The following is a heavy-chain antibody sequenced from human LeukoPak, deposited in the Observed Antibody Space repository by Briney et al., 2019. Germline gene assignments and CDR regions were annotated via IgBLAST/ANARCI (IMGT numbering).Heavy chain of an antibody. CDR3: VKDRTINGRSSPFDS. CDR1: GFSFSIYG. CDR2: ISYDGRNQ. D-gene: IGHD1-26*01. Sequence: GGSLRLSCAPSGFSFSIYGMHWVRQAPLKGLEWVAAISYDGRNQNYADSVKGRFTIFRDNSQNTLYLQMNSLRAEDTALYYCVKDRTINGRSSPFDSWGQGTLVTVSS. J-gene: IGHJ4*02. V-gene: IGHV3-30*18.